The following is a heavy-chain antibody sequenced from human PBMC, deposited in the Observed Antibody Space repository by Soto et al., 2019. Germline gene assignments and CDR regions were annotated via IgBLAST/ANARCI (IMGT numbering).Heavy chain of an antibody. Sequence: QVQLQESGPGLVKPSQTLSLTCTVSGGSISSGGYYWSWIRQHPGKGLEWIGYIYYSGSTYYNPSLKSRVTISVDTSKNQFSLKLSSVTAADTAVYYCARASYGSGIIHNWFDPWGQGTLVTVSS. CDR2: IYYSGST. J-gene: IGHJ5*02. D-gene: IGHD3-10*01. V-gene: IGHV4-31*03. CDR3: ARASYGSGIIHNWFDP. CDR1: GGSISSGGYY.